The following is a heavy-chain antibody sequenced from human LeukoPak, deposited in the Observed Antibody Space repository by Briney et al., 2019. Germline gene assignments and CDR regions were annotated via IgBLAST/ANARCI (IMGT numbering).Heavy chain of an antibody. CDR2: IYYSGNT. D-gene: IGHD6-19*01. V-gene: IGHV4-59*08. J-gene: IGHJ4*02. CDR1: GGSISGYY. Sequence: SETLSLTCTVSGGSISGYYWSWIRQPPGKGLEWIGYIYYSGNTNYSPSLESRVTMSVDESKNQFSLRVHFVSAADTAVYYCASTRRAAVAGRFDSWGQGTLVTVSS. CDR3: ASTRRAAVAGRFDS.